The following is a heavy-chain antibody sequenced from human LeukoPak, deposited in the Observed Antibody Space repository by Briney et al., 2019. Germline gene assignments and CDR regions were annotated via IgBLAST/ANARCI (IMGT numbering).Heavy chain of an antibody. CDR2: IFPILGIA. J-gene: IGHJ4*02. CDR3: ARAPSTAAAAGIYYFDY. V-gene: IGHV1-69*04. D-gene: IGHD6-13*01. CDR1: GGTFSSYA. Sequence: SVKVSCKASGGTFSSYAISWVRQAPGQGLEWMGRIFPILGIANYAQKFQGRVTITADKSTSTAYMELSSLRSEDTAVYYCARAPSTAAAAGIYYFDYWGQGTLVTVSS.